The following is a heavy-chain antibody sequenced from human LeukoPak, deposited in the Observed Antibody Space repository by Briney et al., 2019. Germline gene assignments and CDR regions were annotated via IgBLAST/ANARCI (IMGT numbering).Heavy chain of an antibody. CDR3: ARFGITVVRGGKYYFDY. J-gene: IGHJ4*02. CDR2: IYYSGAT. CDR1: GGSISNYY. D-gene: IGHD3-10*01. Sequence: KPSETLPLTCTVSGGSISNYYWSWIRQPPGKGLEWIGHIYYSGATKYNPSLKSRITISADTSKNQFSLMLSSVTAADTAVYYCARFGITVVRGGKYYFDYWGQGTLVTVSS. V-gene: IGHV4-59*08.